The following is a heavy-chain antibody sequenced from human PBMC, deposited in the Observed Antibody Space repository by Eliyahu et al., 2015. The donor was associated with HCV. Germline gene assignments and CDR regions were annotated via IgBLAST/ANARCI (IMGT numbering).Heavy chain of an antibody. V-gene: IGHV4-4*07. J-gene: IGHJ2*01. CDR1: XXSISSYY. Sequence: QVQLQESGPGLVKPSETLSLTCXXSXXSISSYYWSWXRQPAGKGLEXIGRIYTSGSTNYNPSLKSRVTMSVDTSKNQFSLMLSSVTAADTAVYYCARVVELAYGVVTEYFDLWGRGTLVTVSS. CDR2: IYTSGST. D-gene: IGHD1-7*01. CDR3: ARVVELAYGVVTEYFDL.